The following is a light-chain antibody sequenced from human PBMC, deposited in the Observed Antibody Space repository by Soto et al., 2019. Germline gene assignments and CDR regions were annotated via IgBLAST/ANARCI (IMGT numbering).Light chain of an antibody. V-gene: IGKV3-15*01. CDR2: GPS. CDR1: QSISSN. Sequence: EIVLTQSPATLSVSPGERATLSCRASQSISSNLAWYQQKPGQAPRLLIYGPSTRATGVPARFSGSGSGTEFTLTISSLQFEDFAMYYCQQYTHWPVWSFGQGTKVEIK. J-gene: IGKJ1*01. CDR3: QQYTHWPVWS.